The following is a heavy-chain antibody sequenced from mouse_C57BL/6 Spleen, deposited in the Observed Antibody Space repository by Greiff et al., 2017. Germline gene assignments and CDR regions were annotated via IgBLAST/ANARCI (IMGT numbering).Heavy chain of an antibody. CDR1: GFTFSDYG. Sequence: DVQLVESGGGLVKPGGSLKLSCAASGFTFSDYGMHWVRQAPEKGLEWVAYISSGSSTIYYADTVKGRFTISRDNAKNTLFLQMTSLRSEDTAMYYCAGDYGSSNWYFDVWGTGTTVTVSS. V-gene: IGHV5-17*01. CDR3: AGDYGSSNWYFDV. J-gene: IGHJ1*03. D-gene: IGHD1-1*01. CDR2: ISSGSSTI.